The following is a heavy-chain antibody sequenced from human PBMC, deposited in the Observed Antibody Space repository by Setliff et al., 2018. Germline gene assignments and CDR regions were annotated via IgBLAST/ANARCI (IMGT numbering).Heavy chain of an antibody. CDR3: VRAGFDAISNGLDY. CDR1: GGTFSSYA. CDR2: ISPHTGGT. J-gene: IGHJ4*02. D-gene: IGHD3-3*01. Sequence: GASVKVSCKASGGTFSSYAISWVRQAPGQGLEWMGRISPHTGGTNSAQKFQGRVTMTRDTSVSTVYMELNSLRSDDTAVYYCVRAGFDAISNGLDYWGQGTLVT. V-gene: IGHV1-2*06.